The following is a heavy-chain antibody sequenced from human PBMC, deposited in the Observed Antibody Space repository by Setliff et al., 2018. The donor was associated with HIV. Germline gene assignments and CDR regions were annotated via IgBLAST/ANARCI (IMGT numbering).Heavy chain of an antibody. CDR2: IIPILGVA. CDR1: RSTFNSHT. Sequence: SVKVSCKASRSTFNSHTINWVRQAPGQGLDWMGRIIPILGVANYAQRFQGKVTITADISTSTAFMELRSLRSDDTAVYYCARVVSNPNWFDPWGQGTLVTVSS. V-gene: IGHV1-69*02. D-gene: IGHD4-4*01. CDR3: ARVVSNPNWFDP. J-gene: IGHJ5*02.